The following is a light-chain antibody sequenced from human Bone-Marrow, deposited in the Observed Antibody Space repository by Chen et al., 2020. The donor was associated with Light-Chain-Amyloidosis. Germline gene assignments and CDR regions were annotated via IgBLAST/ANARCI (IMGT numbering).Light chain of an antibody. J-gene: IGLJ2*01. CDR3: QSADSSGTYEVI. CDR2: RDT. CDR1: DLPTKY. Sequence: SYELTHPPSVSVSPGPTARLPCSGDDLPTKYAYWYQQKPGQAPVLVIQRDTERPSGISERFSGSSSGTTATLTISGVQAEDEADYHCQSADSSGTYEVIFGGGTKLTVL. V-gene: IGLV3-25*03.